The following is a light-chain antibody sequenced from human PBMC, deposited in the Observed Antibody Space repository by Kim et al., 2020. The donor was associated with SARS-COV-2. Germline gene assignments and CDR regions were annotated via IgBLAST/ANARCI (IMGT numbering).Light chain of an antibody. Sequence: ASVGDRVTITCRASQGISNYLAWYQQKPGKVPKLLIYAASTLQSRVPSRFSGSGSGTDFTLTISSLQPEDVATYYCQKYYSAPWTFGQGTKVDIK. CDR2: AAS. V-gene: IGKV1-27*01. CDR1: QGISNY. J-gene: IGKJ1*01. CDR3: QKYYSAPWT.